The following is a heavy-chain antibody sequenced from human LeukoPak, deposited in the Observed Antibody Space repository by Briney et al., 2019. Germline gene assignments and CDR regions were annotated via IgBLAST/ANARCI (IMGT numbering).Heavy chain of an antibody. CDR2: INPSGGST. J-gene: IGHJ4*02. CDR1: GYTFTSYY. Sequence: ASVKVSCKASGYTFTSYYMHWVRQAPGQGLEWMGIINPSGGSTSYAQKFQGRVTMTRDTSTSTVYMELSSQRSEDTAVYYCARDSSPLDYYDSSGFDYWGQGTLVTVSS. CDR3: ARDSSPLDYYDSSGFDY. D-gene: IGHD3-22*01. V-gene: IGHV1-46*01.